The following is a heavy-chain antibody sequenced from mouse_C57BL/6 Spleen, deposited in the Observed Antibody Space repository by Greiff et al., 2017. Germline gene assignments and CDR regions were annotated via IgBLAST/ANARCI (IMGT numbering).Heavy chain of an antibody. J-gene: IGHJ1*03. Sequence: QVQLQQSGAELVRPGASVTLSCKASGYTFTDYEMHWVKQTPVHGLEWIGAIDPETGGTAYNQKFKGKAILTADKSSSTAYMELRSLTSEESAVYYCTRDYGSSYWYFDGWGTGTTVTVSS. CDR2: IDPETGGT. CDR3: TRDYGSSYWYFDG. V-gene: IGHV1-15*01. D-gene: IGHD1-1*01. CDR1: GYTFTDYE.